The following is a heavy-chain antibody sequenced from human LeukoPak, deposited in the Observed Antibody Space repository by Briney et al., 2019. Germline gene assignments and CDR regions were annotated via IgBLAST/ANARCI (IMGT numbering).Heavy chain of an antibody. CDR2: INPNSGGT. J-gene: IGHJ6*02. D-gene: IGHD3-22*01. CDR3: ARVRTYYYDSSGLSFGMDV. Sequence: VASVKVSCKASGYTFTGYYMHWVRQAPGQGLEWMGRINPNSGGTNYAQKFQGRVTMTRDMSISTAYMELSRLRSDDTAVYYCARVRTYYYDSSGLSFGMDVWGQGTTVTVSS. CDR1: GYTFTGYY. V-gene: IGHV1-2*06.